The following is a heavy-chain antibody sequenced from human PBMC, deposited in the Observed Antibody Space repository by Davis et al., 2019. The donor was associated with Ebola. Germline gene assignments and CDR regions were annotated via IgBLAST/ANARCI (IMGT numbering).Heavy chain of an antibody. Sequence: PGGSLRLSCAASGFTFSSYSMNWVRQAPGKGLEWVSCISSSSSYIYYADSVKGRFTLSRDNAKNSVYLQMNSPRAEDTAVYYCAREREQQLVHYYYGLDVWGLGTTVTVSS. CDR1: GFTFSSYS. J-gene: IGHJ6*02. V-gene: IGHV3-21*06. CDR3: AREREQQLVHYYYGLDV. CDR2: ISSSSSYI. D-gene: IGHD6-13*01.